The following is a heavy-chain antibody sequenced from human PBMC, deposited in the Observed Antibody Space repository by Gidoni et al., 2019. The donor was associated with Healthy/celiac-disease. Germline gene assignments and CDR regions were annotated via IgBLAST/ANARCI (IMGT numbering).Heavy chain of an antibody. V-gene: IGHV4-39*01. Sequence: QLQLQESGPGLVTPSETLSLTCTVSGGSISRSSYYWGWIRQPPGKGLEWIGSIYYSGSTYYNPSLKSRVTISVDTSKNQFSLKLSSVTAADTAVYYCARRGIAAAGWGWFDPWGQGTLVTVSS. J-gene: IGHJ5*02. D-gene: IGHD6-13*01. CDR2: IYYSGST. CDR1: GGSISRSSYY. CDR3: ARRGIAAAGWGWFDP.